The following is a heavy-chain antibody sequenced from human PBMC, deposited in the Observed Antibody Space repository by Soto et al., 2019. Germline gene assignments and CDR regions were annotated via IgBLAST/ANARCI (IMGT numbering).Heavy chain of an antibody. Sequence: EVQLLESGGGLVQPGGSLRLSCTASGFTFRNYAMTWVRQAPGKGLEWVSSISASGGSTYYADFVKGRFTISRDKSKNTLSLYMNSLRADDTAIYYCAKDGRGAYVGRPFDYWGQGTLVTVSS. D-gene: IGHD4-17*01. V-gene: IGHV3-23*01. J-gene: IGHJ4*02. CDR3: AKDGRGAYVGRPFDY. CDR1: GFTFRNYA. CDR2: ISASGGST.